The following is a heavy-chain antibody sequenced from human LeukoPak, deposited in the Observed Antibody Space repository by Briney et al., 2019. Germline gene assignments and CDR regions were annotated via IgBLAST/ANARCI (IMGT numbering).Heavy chain of an antibody. V-gene: IGHV4-39*07. Sequence: PSETLSLTCTVSGGSISSSSYYWGWLRQPPGKGLEWIGSIYYSGSTYYNPSLNSRVTISVDTSKNQFSLKLSSVTAADTAVYYCAHITMDTAMNAGYYYYMDVWGKGTTVTASS. CDR1: GGSISSSSYY. J-gene: IGHJ6*03. CDR3: AHITMDTAMNAGYYYYMDV. D-gene: IGHD5-18*01. CDR2: IYYSGST.